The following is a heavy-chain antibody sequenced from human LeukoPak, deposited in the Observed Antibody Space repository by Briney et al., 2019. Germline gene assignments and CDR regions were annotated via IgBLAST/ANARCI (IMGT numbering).Heavy chain of an antibody. CDR3: ASLTGS. CDR2: IYYSGST. CDR1: GGSISSSSYY. Sequence: SETLSLTCSVSGGSISSSSYYWGWIRQPPGKGLEWIGSIYYSGSTSYNSSLKSRVTISVDTSKNQFSLKPSSVTAADTAVYYCASLTGSWGQGTLVTVSS. J-gene: IGHJ4*02. D-gene: IGHD7-27*01. V-gene: IGHV4-39*01.